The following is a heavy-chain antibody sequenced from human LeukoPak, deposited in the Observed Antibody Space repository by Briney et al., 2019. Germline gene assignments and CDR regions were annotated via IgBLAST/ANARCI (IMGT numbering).Heavy chain of an antibody. D-gene: IGHD3-10*01. V-gene: IGHV3-9*01. CDR3: ARTTLARMVRGVMWAYYFDY. CDR1: GLTFDDYA. J-gene: IGHJ4*02. Sequence: GRSLRLSCAASGLTFDDYAMHWVRQAPGKGLEWVSGISWNSGSIGYADSVKGRFTISRDNAKNSLYLQMNSLRAEDTAVYYCARTTLARMVRGVMWAYYFDYWGQGTLVTVSS. CDR2: ISWNSGSI.